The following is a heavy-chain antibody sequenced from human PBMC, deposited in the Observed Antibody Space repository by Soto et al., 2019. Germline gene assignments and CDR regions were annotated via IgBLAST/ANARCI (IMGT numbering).Heavy chain of an antibody. J-gene: IGHJ5*02. CDR1: GYTFTSYG. D-gene: IGHD2-8*02. V-gene: IGHV1-18*01. CDR3: ARDGGVQARFDP. CDR2: ISAYNGNT. Sequence: QVQLVQSGAEVKKPGASVKVSCKASGYTFTSYGISWVGQAPGKGREWIGWISAYNGNTNDAQKRQGRVTMTTDTSTGTSYMELRRLRSADTAVYYCARDGGVQARFDPWGQGTLVTVSS.